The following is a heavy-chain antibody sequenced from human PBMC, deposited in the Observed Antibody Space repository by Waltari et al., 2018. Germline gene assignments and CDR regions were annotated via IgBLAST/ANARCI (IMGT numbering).Heavy chain of an antibody. V-gene: IGHV1-2*02. CDR3: ATGIVVVPAANRCYAFDI. CDR1: GYTFTGYY. Sequence: QVQLVQSGAEVKKPGASVKVSCKASGYTFTGYYMHWVRQAPGQGLEWMGWINPNSGGTIYAQNFQGRVTMTRDTSISTAYMALRRLRSDDTALYYCATGIVVVPAANRCYAFDIWGQGTMVTVSS. D-gene: IGHD2-2*01. J-gene: IGHJ3*02. CDR2: INPNSGGT.